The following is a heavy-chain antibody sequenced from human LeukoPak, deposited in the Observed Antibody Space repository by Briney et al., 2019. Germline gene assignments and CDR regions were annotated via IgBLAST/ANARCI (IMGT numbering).Heavy chain of an antibody. J-gene: IGHJ5*02. CDR3: VAVAALYNWFDP. CDR2: IYYSGST. Sequence: SETLSLTCTVSGYSISSGYYWSWIRQPPGKGLEWLGYIYYSGSTNYNPSLKSRVTISVDTSKNQFSLKLSSVTAAATAVYYCVAVAALYNWFDPWGQGTLVTVSS. D-gene: IGHD6-13*01. V-gene: IGHV4-61*01. CDR1: GYSISSGYY.